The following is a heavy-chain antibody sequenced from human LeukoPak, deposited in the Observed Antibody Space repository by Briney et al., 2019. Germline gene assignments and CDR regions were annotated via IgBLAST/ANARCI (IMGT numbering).Heavy chain of an antibody. CDR1: GGSFTNNN. CDR2: ISGSGGST. D-gene: IGHD4-11*01. J-gene: IGHJ4*02. Sequence: PSGTLSLTCAVSGGSFTNNNWWTWVRQPPGKGLEWVSGISGSGGSTYYADSVKGRFTISRDNSKNTLYLQMNSLRAEDTAVYYCAKGTGYYSNYVYFDYWGQGTLVTVSS. V-gene: IGHV3-23*01. CDR3: AKGTGYYSNYVYFDY.